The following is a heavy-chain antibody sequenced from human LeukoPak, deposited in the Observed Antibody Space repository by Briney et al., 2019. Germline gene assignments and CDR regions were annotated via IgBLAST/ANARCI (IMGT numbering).Heavy chain of an antibody. D-gene: IGHD3-9*01. CDR3: VRDVERYSWAAFDI. CDR2: ISSSSSYI. V-gene: IGHV3-21*01. Sequence: PGGSLSLSCAASGFTFSSYSMNWVRQAPGKGLEWVSSISSSSSYIYYADSVKGRFTISRDNAKNSLYLQMNSLRAEDTAVYYCVRDVERYSWAAFDIWGQGTMVTVSS. CDR1: GFTFSSYS. J-gene: IGHJ3*02.